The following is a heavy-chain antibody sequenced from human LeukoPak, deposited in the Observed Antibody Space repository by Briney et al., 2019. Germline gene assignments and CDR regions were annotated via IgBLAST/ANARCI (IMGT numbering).Heavy chain of an antibody. CDR1: GAYMSNYY. D-gene: IGHD3-22*01. CDR3: ASLSSGAGFDV. V-gene: IGHV4-4*07. Sequence: PSETLSLTCSVSGAYMSNYYWTWVRQSAPQGLEWIGRLHASESTIYNPSLKSRVTMSLVTSEDQLSLTLTSVTAADSAMYYCASLSSGAGFDVWGQGTVVTVSS. CDR2: LHASEST. J-gene: IGHJ3*01.